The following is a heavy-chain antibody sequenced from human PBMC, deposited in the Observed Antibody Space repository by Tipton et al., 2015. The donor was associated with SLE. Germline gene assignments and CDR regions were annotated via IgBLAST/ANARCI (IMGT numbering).Heavy chain of an antibody. Sequence: TLSLTCTVSGASVRSHYWNWIRQTPGKGLEWIGSIHYNRDTNYHPPLKSRVTISVDTSKNQLSLKLTSVTAADTAVYYCARGSVVADDFWGQGTLVTVSS. V-gene: IGHV4-59*02. CDR2: IHYNRDT. CDR3: ARGSVVADDF. J-gene: IGHJ4*02. CDR1: GASVRSHY. D-gene: IGHD2-15*01.